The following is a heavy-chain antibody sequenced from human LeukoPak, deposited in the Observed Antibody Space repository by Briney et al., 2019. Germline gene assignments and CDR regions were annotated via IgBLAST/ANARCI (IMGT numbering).Heavy chain of an antibody. V-gene: IGHV4-31*03. CDR1: GGSISSGGYY. J-gene: IGHJ5*02. Sequence: SETLSLTCTVSGGSISSGGYYWSWIRQHPGKGLEWIGYIYYSGSTYYNPSLKSRVTISVDTSKNQFSLKLSSVTAADTAVYYCARDYYGSSGYYGVNWFDPWGQGTLVTVSS. CDR2: IYYSGST. D-gene: IGHD3-22*01. CDR3: ARDYYGSSGYYGVNWFDP.